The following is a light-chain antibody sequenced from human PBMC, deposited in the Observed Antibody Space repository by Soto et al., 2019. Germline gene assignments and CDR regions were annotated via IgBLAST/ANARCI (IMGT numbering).Light chain of an antibody. J-gene: IGKJ4*01. CDR2: DSS. CDR3: QQFSRPPLT. V-gene: IGKV3-20*01. Sequence: EIVLTQSPATLSLSPGERATLSCRASQSLSSNFLAWYQQKPGQPPRLLIYDSSTRATGFPDRFSGSGSGTDFTLTIIRLEPEDFAVYFCQQFSRPPLTFGGGTKVEI. CDR1: QSLSSNF.